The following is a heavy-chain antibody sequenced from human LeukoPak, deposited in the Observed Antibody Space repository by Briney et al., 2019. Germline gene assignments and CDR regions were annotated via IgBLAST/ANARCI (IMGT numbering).Heavy chain of an antibody. CDR2: ISVYNGNT. Sequence: GASVKVSCKASGYIFTSYGISWVRQAPGQGLEWMGSISVYNGNTNYPQRLQGRVTMTADTSTTTAYMELRSLRSDDTAVYYCARDINGYYYDSHGYYPTDLWGQGTLVTVSS. V-gene: IGHV1-18*01. J-gene: IGHJ5*02. CDR3: ARDINGYYYDSHGYYPTDL. D-gene: IGHD3-22*01. CDR1: GYIFTSYG.